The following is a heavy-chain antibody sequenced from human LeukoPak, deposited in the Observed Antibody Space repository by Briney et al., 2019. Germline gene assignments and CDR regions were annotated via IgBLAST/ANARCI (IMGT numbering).Heavy chain of an antibody. D-gene: IGHD4-17*01. Sequence: SVKVSCKASGYTFTSYDINWVRQATGQGLEWMGGIIPIFGTANYAQKFQGRVTITADESTSTAYMELSSLRSEDTAVYYCARSDYGDYLPWGQGTLVTVSS. CDR2: IIPIFGTA. J-gene: IGHJ4*02. CDR3: ARSDYGDYLP. V-gene: IGHV1-69*13. CDR1: GYTFTSYD.